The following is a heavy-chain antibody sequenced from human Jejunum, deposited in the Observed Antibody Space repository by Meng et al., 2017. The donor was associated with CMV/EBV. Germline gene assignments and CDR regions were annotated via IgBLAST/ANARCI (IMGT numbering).Heavy chain of an antibody. D-gene: IGHD6-19*01. Sequence: SGASIRTRSYFWAWIRQPPGRGLEWIGNVRCRNITYIKPSISRRLTTSKNPSNHHFSMMRSAVTAANAMEYCAGSGLLDTSKYWLDYWGQGTLVTVSS. CDR2: VRCRNIT. CDR3: GSGLLDTSKYWLDY. J-gene: IGHJ4*02. V-gene: IGHV4-39*07. CDR1: GASIRTRSYF.